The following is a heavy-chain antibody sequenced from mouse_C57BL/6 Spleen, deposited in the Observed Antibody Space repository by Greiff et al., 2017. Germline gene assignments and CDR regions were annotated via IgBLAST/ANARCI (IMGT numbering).Heavy chain of an antibody. V-gene: IGHV1-55*01. CDR1: GYTFTSYW. J-gene: IGHJ2*01. CDR3: ARDYYGSSYDY. Sequence: VQLQQPGAELVKPGASVKMSCKASGYTFTSYWITWVKQRPGQGLAWIGDIYPGSGSTNYNEKFKSKATLTVDTSSSTAYMQLSSLTSEDSAVYYCARDYYGSSYDYWGQGTTLTVSS. CDR2: IYPGSGST. D-gene: IGHD1-1*01.